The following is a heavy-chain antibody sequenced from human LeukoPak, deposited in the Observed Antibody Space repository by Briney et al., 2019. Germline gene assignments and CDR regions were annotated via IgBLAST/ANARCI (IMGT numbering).Heavy chain of an antibody. J-gene: IGHJ4*02. D-gene: IGHD5-24*01. V-gene: IGHV3-9*01. CDR3: AKEAGYNYYYFDS. Sequence: HPGRSLRLSCLVSGFSFDDYAMHWVRQGPGKGLEWVSGISWNSGNIGYADSVKGRFTISRDNAKNSLFLQMNSLRADDTALYYCAKEAGYNYYYFDSWGQGTLVTVSS. CDR2: ISWNSGNI. CDR1: GFSFDDYA.